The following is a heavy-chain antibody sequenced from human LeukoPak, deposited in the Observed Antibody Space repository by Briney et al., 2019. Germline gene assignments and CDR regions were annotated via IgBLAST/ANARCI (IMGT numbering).Heavy chain of an antibody. CDR1: GFTFSSYA. J-gene: IGHJ6*02. CDR2: ISYDGRNE. V-gene: IGHV3-30*04. D-gene: IGHD6-13*01. Sequence: GGSLRLSCAASGFTFSSYAMHWVRQATGKGLEWVAVISYDGRNEYYAGSVKGRFTISRDKSRNTVYLQMNSLRAEDTAVYYCAKDLHSSSNDYYGMDVWGQGTTVTVSS. CDR3: AKDLHSSSNDYYGMDV.